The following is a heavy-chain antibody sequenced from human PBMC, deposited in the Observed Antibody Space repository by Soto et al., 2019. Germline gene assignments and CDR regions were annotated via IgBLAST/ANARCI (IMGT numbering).Heavy chain of an antibody. V-gene: IGHV1-46*01. CDR2: INPSGGST. CDR3: ARGLAARDY. J-gene: IGHJ4*02. Sequence: QVQLVQSGAEVKNPGASVKVSCKASGYTFTNYYIHWVRQAPGQGLEWMAIINPSGGSTNYAQKFQGRVTLARDTFTSTVYMELSRPRSEDTAIYYCARGLAARDYWGQGTLVTISS. D-gene: IGHD6-13*01. CDR1: GYTFTNYY.